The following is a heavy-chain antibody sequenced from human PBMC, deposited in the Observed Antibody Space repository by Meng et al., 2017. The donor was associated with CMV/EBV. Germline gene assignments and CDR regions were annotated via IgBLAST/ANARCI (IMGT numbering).Heavy chain of an antibody. CDR1: GYTFTSYD. CDR3: ARAFPRSSGSYYLSPFFDY. V-gene: IGHV1-46*01. J-gene: IGHJ4*02. CDR2: INPSGGST. D-gene: IGHD1-26*01. Sequence: ASVKVSCKASGYTFTSYDINWVRQATGQGLEWMGIINPSGGSTSYAQKFQGRVTMTRDTSTSTVYMELSSLRSEDTAVYYCARAFPRSSGSYYLSPFFDYWGQGTLVTVSS.